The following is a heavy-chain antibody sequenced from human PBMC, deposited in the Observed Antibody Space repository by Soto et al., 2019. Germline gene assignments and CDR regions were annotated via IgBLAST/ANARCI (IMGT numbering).Heavy chain of an antibody. D-gene: IGHD3-22*01. CDR2: ISYDGSNK. CDR1: GFTFSSYG. V-gene: IGHV3-30*18. Sequence: LRLSCAASGFTFSSYGMHWVRQSPGKGLEWVAVISYDGSNKYYADSVKGRFTISRDNSKNTLYLQMNSLRAEDTAVYYCAKVSGDSSYYFDYWGQGTLVTVSS. CDR3: AKVSGDSSYYFDY. J-gene: IGHJ4*02.